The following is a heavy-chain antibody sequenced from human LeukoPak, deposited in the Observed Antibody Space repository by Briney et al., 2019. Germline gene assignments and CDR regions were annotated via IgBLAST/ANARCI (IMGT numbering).Heavy chain of an antibody. D-gene: IGHD5-24*01. Sequence: GASVKVSCKASGYTFTSYGISWVRQAPGQGLEWMGRIIPILGIANYAQKFQGRVTITADKSTSTAYMELSSLRSEDTAVYYCARDGDGYNQIDYWGQGTLVTVSS. CDR2: IIPILGIA. V-gene: IGHV1-69*04. CDR1: GYTFTSYG. J-gene: IGHJ4*02. CDR3: ARDGDGYNQIDY.